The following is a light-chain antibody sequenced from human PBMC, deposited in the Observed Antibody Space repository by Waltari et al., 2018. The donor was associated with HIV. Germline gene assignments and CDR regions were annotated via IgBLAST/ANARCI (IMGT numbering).Light chain of an antibody. CDR1: SSNIGAGFG. V-gene: IGLV1-40*01. Sequence: QSVLTQPPSVSGAPGQRVTISCTGSSSNIGAGFGVHWYQQLPGTAPKLLIYGDSNRPSGVPDRFSGSKSGTSASLAITGLQSEDEAGYYCQSYDSSLSTAVVFGGGTKLTVL. J-gene: IGLJ2*01. CDR3: QSYDSSLSTAVV. CDR2: GDS.